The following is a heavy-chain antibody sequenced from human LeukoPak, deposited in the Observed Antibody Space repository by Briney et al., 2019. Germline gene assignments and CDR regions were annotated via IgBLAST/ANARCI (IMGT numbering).Heavy chain of an antibody. CDR3: ARLKLGAYFDL. D-gene: IGHD3-16*01. CDR1: GGSTSSDY. CDR2: VYNTGAT. J-gene: IGHJ2*01. V-gene: IGHV4-59*08. Sequence: SETLSLTCTVSGGSTSSDYWSWIRQSPGKGLEWVGYVYNTGATAQHPSLKRLLPILLDTSKNQCSLKLTSVSAADTAVYYCARLKLGAYFDLWGRGTLVTVSS.